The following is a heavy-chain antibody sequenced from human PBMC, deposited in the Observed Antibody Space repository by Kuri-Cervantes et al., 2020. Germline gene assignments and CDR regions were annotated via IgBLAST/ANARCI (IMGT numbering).Heavy chain of an antibody. J-gene: IGHJ4*02. CDR3: ASLLSRAAAGTTVVDY. Sequence: ASVKVSCKASGYTFTSYGISWVRQAPGQGLEWMGWISAYNGNTNYAQKLQGRVTMTTDTSTSTAYMELSSLRSEDTAVYYCASLLSRAAAGTTVVDYWGQGTLVTVSS. V-gene: IGHV1-18*01. CDR2: ISAYNGNT. CDR1: GYTFTSYG. D-gene: IGHD6-13*01.